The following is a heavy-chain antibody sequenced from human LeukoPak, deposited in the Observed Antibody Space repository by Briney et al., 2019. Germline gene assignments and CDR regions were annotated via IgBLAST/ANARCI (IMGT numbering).Heavy chain of an antibody. CDR2: MNPNSGNT. V-gene: IGHV1-8*01. D-gene: IGHD3-3*01. J-gene: IGHJ6*02. CDR3: AREGAYYDFWSGENKHYYGMDV. Sequence: RASVKVSCKASGYTFTSYDINWVRQATGQGLEWMGWMNPNSGNTGYAQKFQGRVTMTRNTSISTAYMELSSLRSEDTAVYYCAREGAYYDFWSGENKHYYGMDVWGQGTTVTVSS. CDR1: GYTFTSYD.